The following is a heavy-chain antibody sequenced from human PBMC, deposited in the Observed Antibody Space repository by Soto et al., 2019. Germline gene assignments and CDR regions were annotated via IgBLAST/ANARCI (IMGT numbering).Heavy chain of an antibody. CDR1: GFTFWSFG. V-gene: IGHV3-33*01. D-gene: IGHD6-6*01. J-gene: IGHJ4*02. CDR3: ARVSGSGSAELTFDY. CDR2: IWADGGKE. Sequence: QVQLVESGGGMVQPGKSLRLSCAASGFTFWSFGIHWVRQAPGKGLACAAAIWADGGKEYYQGSAKGRFTIARDNSRNTAYRQMNSLRADDTAVYYWARVSGSGSAELTFDYWRQGPMVVVSA.